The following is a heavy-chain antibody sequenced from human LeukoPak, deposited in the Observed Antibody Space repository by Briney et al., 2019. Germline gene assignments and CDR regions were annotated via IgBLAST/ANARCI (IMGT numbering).Heavy chain of an antibody. Sequence: PGRSLRLSCAASGFTFDDYAMHWVRQAPGKGLEWVSGISWNSGSIGYADSVKGRFTISRDNAKNSLYLQMNSLRAEDTALYYCAKEKARRDGYNLAPSKYYFDYWGQGTLVTVSS. D-gene: IGHD5-24*01. CDR2: ISWNSGSI. CDR1: GFTFDDYA. V-gene: IGHV3-9*01. J-gene: IGHJ4*02. CDR3: AKEKARRDGYNLAPSKYYFDY.